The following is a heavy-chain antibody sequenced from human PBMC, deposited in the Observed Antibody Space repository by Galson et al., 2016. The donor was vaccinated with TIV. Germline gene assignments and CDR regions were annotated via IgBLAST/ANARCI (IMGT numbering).Heavy chain of an antibody. D-gene: IGHD5-18*01. CDR2: IIPLFRTT. V-gene: IGHV1-69*13. CDR1: GDTFSSYV. CDR3: ASDRSTAFDTYHYYYGMDV. J-gene: IGHJ6*02. Sequence: SVKVPCKASGDTFSSYVFNWVRLAPGQGLEWMGGIIPLFRTTNYAQKFQGRVTITADESTNTAYMELNSLRSGDTAVYFCASDRSTAFDTYHYYYGMDVWGQGTTVTVSS.